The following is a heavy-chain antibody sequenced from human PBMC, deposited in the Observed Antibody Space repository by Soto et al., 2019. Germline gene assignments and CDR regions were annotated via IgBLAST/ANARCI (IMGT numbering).Heavy chain of an antibody. Sequence: QVQLVESGGGVVQPGRSLRLSCAASGFTFSSYGMHWVRQAPGKGLEWVAVIWYDGSNKYYADSVKGRFTISRDNSKNTLYLPKDSLGAEDTAVYYCARTSRGYYFMDGWGKGTTVTVSS. D-gene: IGHD3-10*01. J-gene: IGHJ6*03. CDR2: IWYDGSNK. V-gene: IGHV3-33*01. CDR3: ARTSRGYYFMDG. CDR1: GFTFSSYG.